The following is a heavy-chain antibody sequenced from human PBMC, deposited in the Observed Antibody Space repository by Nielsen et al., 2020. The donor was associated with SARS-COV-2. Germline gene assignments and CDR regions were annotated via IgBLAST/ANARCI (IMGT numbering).Heavy chain of an antibody. CDR3: AKDRDSSSSGALS. D-gene: IGHD6-6*01. CDR1: GFTFSSYG. V-gene: IGHV3-30*18. Sequence: GESLKISCAASGFTFSSYGMHWVRQAPGKGLEWVAVISYDGSNKYYADSVKGRFTISRDNSKNTLYLQMNSLRAEDTAVYYCAKDRDSSSSGALSRGQGTLVTVSS. J-gene: IGHJ4*02. CDR2: ISYDGSNK.